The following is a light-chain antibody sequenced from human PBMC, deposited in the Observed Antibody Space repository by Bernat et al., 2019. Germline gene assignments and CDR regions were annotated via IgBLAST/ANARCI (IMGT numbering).Light chain of an antibody. J-gene: IGLJ1*01. V-gene: IGLV2-11*01. CDR3: SSYAGSYTYV. Sequence: QSALTQPRSVSGSPGQSVTISCTGTSSDVGGYKYVSWYQQHPGKAPKLMIYDVSKRLSGVPDRFSGSKSGNTASLTVYGLQAEDEADYYCSSYAGSYTYVFAPGTKVTVL. CDR2: DVS. CDR1: SSDVGGYKY.